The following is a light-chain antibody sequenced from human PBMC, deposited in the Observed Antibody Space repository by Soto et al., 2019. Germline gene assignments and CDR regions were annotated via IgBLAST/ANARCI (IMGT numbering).Light chain of an antibody. V-gene: IGLV2-14*01. Sequence: QSALTQPASVSGSPGQSITISCTGTRSDVGGYKHVSWYQHHPGKAPKLMIYGVSNRPSGVSNRFSGSKSGYTASLTISGLQAEDEADYYCNSQRSSGTRVFGTGTKLTVL. CDR1: RSDVGGYKH. CDR2: GVS. CDR3: NSQRSSGTRV. J-gene: IGLJ1*01.